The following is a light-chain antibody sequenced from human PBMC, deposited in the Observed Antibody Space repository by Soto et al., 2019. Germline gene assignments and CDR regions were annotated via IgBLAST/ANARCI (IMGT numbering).Light chain of an antibody. J-gene: IGKJ4*01. CDR1: QGISSA. V-gene: IGKV1D-13*01. CDR3: QQFNNYLLT. Sequence: AIQLTQSPSSLSASVGDRVTITCRASQGISSALAWYQQKPGTAPKLLIYDASSVESGVPSRFSGSGSGTDFTLTISILQPEDFATYYCQQFNNYLLTFGGGTKVEIK. CDR2: DAS.